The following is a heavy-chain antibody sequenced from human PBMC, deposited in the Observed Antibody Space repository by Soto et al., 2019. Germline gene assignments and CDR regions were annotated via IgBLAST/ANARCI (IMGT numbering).Heavy chain of an antibody. Sequence: SETLSLTCAVSGGSFTSNNWWTWVRQPPGQGLEWIGEIYRTGSTNYNPSLKSRVTISLDKSENQFSLKVTSLTAADTAVYYCASRDPGTSVDYWGQGPLLTVSS. CDR2: IYRTGST. J-gene: IGHJ4*02. V-gene: IGHV4-4*02. CDR3: ASRDPGTSVDY. CDR1: GGSFTSNNW. D-gene: IGHD1-7*01.